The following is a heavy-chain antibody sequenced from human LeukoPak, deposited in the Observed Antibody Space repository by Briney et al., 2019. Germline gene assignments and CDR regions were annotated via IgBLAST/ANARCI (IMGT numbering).Heavy chain of an antibody. CDR3: ARGIITMVRGVITMFDP. V-gene: IGHV4-59*01. J-gene: IGHJ5*02. D-gene: IGHD3-10*01. CDR2: IYYSGST. Sequence: SETLSLTCTVSGGSISSYYWSWIRQPPGKGLEWIGYIYYSGSTNYNPSLKSRVTISVDTSKNQFSLKLSSVTAADTAVYYCARGIITMVRGVITMFDPWGQGTLVTVSS. CDR1: GGSISSYY.